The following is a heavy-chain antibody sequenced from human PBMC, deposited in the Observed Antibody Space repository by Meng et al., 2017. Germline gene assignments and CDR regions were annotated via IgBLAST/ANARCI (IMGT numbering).Heavy chain of an antibody. CDR2: IIPIFGTA. Sequence: SVKVSCKASGGTFSSYAISWVRQAPGQGLEWMGGIIPIFGTANYAQKFQGRVTITADESTSTAYMELSSLRSEDTVVYYCARDSGYCSGGSCPPRFDIWGQGTMVTVSS. CDR3: ARDSGYCSGGSCPPRFDI. J-gene: IGHJ3*02. V-gene: IGHV1-69*13. CDR1: GGTFSSYA. D-gene: IGHD2-15*01.